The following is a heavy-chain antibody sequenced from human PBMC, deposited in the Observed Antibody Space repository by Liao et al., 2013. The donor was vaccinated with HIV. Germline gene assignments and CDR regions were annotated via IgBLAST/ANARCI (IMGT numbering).Heavy chain of an antibody. CDR3: ARGASVFDY. CDR1: GGSISSYY. J-gene: IGHJ4*02. Sequence: QVQLQESGPGLVKPSETLSLTCTVSGGSISSYYWSWIRQPPGKGLEWIGYSGSTDHNPSLKSRVTMSVDTSKNQFSLKLSSVTAADTALYYCARGASVFDYWGQGTLVTVSS. V-gene: IGHV4-59*12. CDR2: YSGST.